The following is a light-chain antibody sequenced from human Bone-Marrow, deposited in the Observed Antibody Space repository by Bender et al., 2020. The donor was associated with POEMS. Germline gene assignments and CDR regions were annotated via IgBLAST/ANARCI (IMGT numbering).Light chain of an antibody. CDR1: DLGAKY. V-gene: IGLV3-1*01. Sequence: SYEVTQPPSVSVSPGQTASITCSGDDLGAKYVAWYQQKTGQSPVLVIYQDTKRPSGIPERFSGSNSGNTATLTVSGTQAMGEADYYCHEWDTYSVIFGGGTKLTVL. CDR3: HEWDTYSVI. CDR2: QDT. J-gene: IGLJ2*01.